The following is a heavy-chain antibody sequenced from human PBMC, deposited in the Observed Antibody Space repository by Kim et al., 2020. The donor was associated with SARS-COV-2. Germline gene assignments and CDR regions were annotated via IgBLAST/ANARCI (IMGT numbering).Heavy chain of an antibody. V-gene: IGHV1-3*01. CDR3: TRELKGYNFDY. D-gene: IGHD1-1*01. CDR2: T. J-gene: IGHJ4*02. Sequence: TRYSQKFQDRVTITTDTFASTAYMELSSLRSEDTAVYDCTRELKGYNFDYWGQGTLVIVSS.